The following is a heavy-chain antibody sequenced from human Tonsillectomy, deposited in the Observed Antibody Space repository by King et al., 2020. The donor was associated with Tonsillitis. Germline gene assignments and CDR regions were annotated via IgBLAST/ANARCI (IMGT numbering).Heavy chain of an antibody. J-gene: IGHJ4*02. Sequence: VQLQESGTGLVKPSETLSLTCTVSGGSISSYYWSWIRQPPGKGLEWIGYIYYSGGTNYNPSLKSRVTISVDTSKNQFSLKLSSVTAADTAVYYCARDSYSSSWFDYWGQGTLVTVSS. D-gene: IGHD6-13*01. CDR2: IYYSGGT. CDR3: ARDSYSSSWFDY. V-gene: IGHV4-59*01. CDR1: GGSISSYY.